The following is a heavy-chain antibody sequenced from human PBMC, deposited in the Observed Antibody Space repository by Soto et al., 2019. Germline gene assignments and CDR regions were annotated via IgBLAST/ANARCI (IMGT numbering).Heavy chain of an antibody. D-gene: IGHD3-16*01. J-gene: IGHJ4*02. CDR2: INAGNGNT. CDR1: GYTFTSYA. CDR3: AGDGGSTGGFAY. V-gene: IGHV1-3*05. Sequence: QVQLVQSGAEEKKPGASVKVSCKASGYTFTSYAMHWVRQAPGQRLEWMGWINAGNGNTKYSQKFQGRVTITRDTPASTAYRELSSLRSKDRAVYYCAGDGGSTGGFAYGGKEPLFPVSS.